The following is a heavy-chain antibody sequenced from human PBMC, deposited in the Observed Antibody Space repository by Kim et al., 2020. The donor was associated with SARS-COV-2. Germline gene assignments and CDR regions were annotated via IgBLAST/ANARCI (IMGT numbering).Heavy chain of an antibody. D-gene: IGHD6-19*01. CDR1: GFTFSSYS. V-gene: IGHV3-48*04. CDR3: ATKPGIAVAAPRDRDY. Sequence: GGSLRLSCAASGFTFSSYSMNWVRQAPGKGLEWVSYISSSSSTIYYADSVKGRFTISRDNAKNSLYLQMNSLRAEDTAVYYCATKPGIAVAAPRDRDYWGQGTLVTVSS. J-gene: IGHJ4*02. CDR2: ISSSSSTI.